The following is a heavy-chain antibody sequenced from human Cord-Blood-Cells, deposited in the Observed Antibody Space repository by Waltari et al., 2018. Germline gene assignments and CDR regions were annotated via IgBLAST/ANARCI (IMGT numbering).Heavy chain of an antibody. CDR3: ARHKLGSNYDFDY. J-gene: IGHJ4*02. D-gene: IGHD4-4*01. CDR1: GGSISSSSYY. V-gene: IGHV4-39*01. CDR2: IYYSGST. Sequence: QLQLQESGPGLVKPSETLSLTCTVSGGSISSSSYYWGWIRQPPGKGLEWIGSIYYSGSTDSNPSLKSRVTISVDTSKNQFSLKLSSVTAADTAVYYCARHKLGSNYDFDYWGQGTLVTVSS.